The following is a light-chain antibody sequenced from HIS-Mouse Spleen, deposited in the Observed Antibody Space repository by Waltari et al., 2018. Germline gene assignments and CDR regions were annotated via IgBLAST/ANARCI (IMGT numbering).Light chain of an antibody. J-gene: IGLJ2*01. CDR2: EDS. CDR1: ALPKKY. CDR3: YSTDSSGNHRV. V-gene: IGLV3-10*01. Sequence: SYELTQPPSVSVSPGQTARITWSGDALPKKYAWWYQQKSGQAPVLVIYEDSKRPSGIPERFSGSSSGTMATLTIRGAQVDDEADYYCYSTDSSGNHRVFGGGTKLTVL.